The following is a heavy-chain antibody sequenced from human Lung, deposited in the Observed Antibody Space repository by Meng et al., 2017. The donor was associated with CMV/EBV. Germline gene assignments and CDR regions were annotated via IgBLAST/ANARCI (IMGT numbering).Heavy chain of an antibody. D-gene: IGHD6-19*01. CDR1: GYPCTRYP. CDR2: ISTNTGNP. V-gene: IGHV7-4-1*02. CDR3: GTLKYTSGFYGPAY. Sequence: VQLVQSVSDVKKPGASGKVSCKSSGYPCTRYPMDWVRQAPGQGLEWMGWISTNTGNPTYAQGFKGRFVFSVDTSVSTAYLQISSLKAEDTAVYYCGTLKYTSGFYGPAYWGQGALVTVSS. J-gene: IGHJ4*02.